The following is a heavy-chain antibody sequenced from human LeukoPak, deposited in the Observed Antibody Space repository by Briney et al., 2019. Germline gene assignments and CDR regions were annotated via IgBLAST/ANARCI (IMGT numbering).Heavy chain of an antibody. CDR2: INHRGNS. CDR1: GGSFSGYY. D-gene: IGHD2-15*01. CDR3: ARVVVVEATFLYYSAMDV. J-gene: IGHJ6*02. Sequence: SETLSLTCAVYGGSFSGYYWSWIRQPPGKGLEWIGEINHRGNSNYNASLKSRVTISVDTSKNQYSLKLSSVTAADTAVYYCARVVVVEATFLYYSAMDVWGQGTRSSSP. V-gene: IGHV4-34*01.